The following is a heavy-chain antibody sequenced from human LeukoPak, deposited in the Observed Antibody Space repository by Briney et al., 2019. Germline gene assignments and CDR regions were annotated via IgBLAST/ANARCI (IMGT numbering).Heavy chain of an antibody. CDR2: VYHSGST. J-gene: IGHJ4*01. V-gene: IGHV4-38-2*02. CDR1: GYSISSGYY. CDR3: ARYSTSRSAEY. D-gene: IGHD4-11*01. Sequence: PSETLSLTCTVSGYSISSGYYWGWIRQPPGKGLEWIGNVYHSGSTYYNPSLKSRVTISVDTSKNQFSLQLSSVTAADTAVYYCARYSTSRSAEYCGHGTLVTVSS.